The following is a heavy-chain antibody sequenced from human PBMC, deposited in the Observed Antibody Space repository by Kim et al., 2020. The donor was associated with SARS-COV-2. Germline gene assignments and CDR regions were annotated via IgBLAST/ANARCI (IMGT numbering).Heavy chain of an antibody. Sequence: SNPPRKSRVTVSVETSKNQFSLKLSSGTAADTAVYYCARHGMVRGVPCDYWGQGTLVTVSS. J-gene: IGHJ4*02. V-gene: IGHV4-61*07. D-gene: IGHD3-10*01. CDR3: ARHGMVRGVPCDY.